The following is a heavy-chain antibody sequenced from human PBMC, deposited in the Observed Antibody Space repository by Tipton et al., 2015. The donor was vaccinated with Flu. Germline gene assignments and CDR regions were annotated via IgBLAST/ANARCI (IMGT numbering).Heavy chain of an antibody. CDR2: IYHSGST. V-gene: IGHV4-38-2*02. D-gene: IGHD3-10*01. Sequence: LRLSCTVSGYSISSGYYWGWIRQPPGKGLEWIGSIYHSGSTYYNPSLKSRVTISVDTSKNQFSLKLSSVTSADTAVYYCARLPYAGSYLGCRDVWGQGTTVTVYS. CDR1: GYSISSGYY. J-gene: IGHJ6*02. CDR3: ARLPYAGSYLGCRDV.